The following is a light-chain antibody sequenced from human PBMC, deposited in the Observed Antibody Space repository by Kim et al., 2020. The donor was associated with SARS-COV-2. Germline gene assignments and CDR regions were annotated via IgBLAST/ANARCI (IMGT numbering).Light chain of an antibody. CDR2: DAS. Sequence: DIQMTQSPSSLSASVGDRVTITCQASQDISNYLNWYQQKPGKAPKLLIYDASNLETGVPSRFSRSGSGTDFTFTISSLQPEDIATYYCQQYDNLPRTFGQGTKLEI. CDR1: QDISNY. J-gene: IGKJ2*01. V-gene: IGKV1-33*01. CDR3: QQYDNLPRT.